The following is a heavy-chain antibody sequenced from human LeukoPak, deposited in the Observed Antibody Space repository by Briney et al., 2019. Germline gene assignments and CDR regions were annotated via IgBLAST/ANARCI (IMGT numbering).Heavy chain of an antibody. CDR2: IYYSGST. Sequence: SETLSLTCTVSGGSISSYYWNWIRQPPGKGLEWIGYIYYSGSTNYNPSLKSRVTISVDTSKDQFSLKLSSVTAADTAVYYCARDREQQLDCWGQGTLVTVSS. J-gene: IGHJ4*02. CDR1: GGSISSYY. D-gene: IGHD6-13*01. V-gene: IGHV4-59*01. CDR3: ARDREQQLDC.